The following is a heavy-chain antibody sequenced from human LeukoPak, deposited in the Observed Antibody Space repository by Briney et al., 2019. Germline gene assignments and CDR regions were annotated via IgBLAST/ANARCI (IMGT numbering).Heavy chain of an antibody. J-gene: IGHJ3*02. Sequence: PGGSLRLSCSASGFTFSSYVMFWVRQAPGKGLEYVSAVSSIGGSTYYADSVKGRFTISRDNSKNTLYLQMISLRPEDTAVYYCVKEGNGAFDIWGQGTTVTVSS. D-gene: IGHD2-8*01. CDR3: VKEGNGAFDI. CDR1: GFTFSSYV. CDR2: VSSIGGST. V-gene: IGHV3-64D*09.